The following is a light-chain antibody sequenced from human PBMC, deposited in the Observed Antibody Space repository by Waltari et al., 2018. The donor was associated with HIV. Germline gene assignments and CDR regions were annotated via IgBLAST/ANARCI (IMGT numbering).Light chain of an antibody. V-gene: IGKV3-20*01. J-gene: IGKJ2*01. CDR1: QSVSSRY. CDR2: NVS. CDR3: QNYDSSPPYT. Sequence: EIVLTQSPATLSLSPGERATLSCRASQSVSSRYLAWYQQKPGQAPRLVIYNVSKRATGIPDRFTGSGSGTDFTLTINSLEPEDFAVYYCQNYDSSPPYTFGQGTKLEIK.